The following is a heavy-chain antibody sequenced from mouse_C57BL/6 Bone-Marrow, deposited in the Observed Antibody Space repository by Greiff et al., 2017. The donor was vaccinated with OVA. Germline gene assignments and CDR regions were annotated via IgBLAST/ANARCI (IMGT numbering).Heavy chain of an antibody. Sequence: VQLQQSGAEIVRPGASVKLSCTASGFNIKDDYMHWVKQRPEQGLEWIGWIDPENGDTEYASKFQGKATITADTSSNTAYLQLSSLTSEDTAVYYCTGASYYFDYWGQGTTLTVSS. J-gene: IGHJ2*01. CDR1: GFNIKDDY. CDR2: IDPENGDT. D-gene: IGHD3-1*01. CDR3: TGASYYFDY. V-gene: IGHV14-4*01.